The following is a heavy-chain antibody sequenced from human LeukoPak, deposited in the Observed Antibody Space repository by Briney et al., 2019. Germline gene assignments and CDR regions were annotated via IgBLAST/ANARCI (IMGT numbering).Heavy chain of an antibody. CDR1: VFPLSSYA. CDR2: ISSNGVKT. V-gene: IGHV3-64*02. J-gene: IGHJ6*03. CDR3: ARRHNYYYYLDV. Sequence: PGGSLRLSCAASVFPLSSYAMHWVRQAPGKAPEYVSAISSNGVKTYYADSVRVRFTISRDNSKNTLYLQMVSLRSEDMAVYYCARRHNYYYYLDVWGKGTTVTVSS.